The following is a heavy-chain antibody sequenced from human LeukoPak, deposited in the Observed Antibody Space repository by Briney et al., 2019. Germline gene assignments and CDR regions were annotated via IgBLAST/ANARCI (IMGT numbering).Heavy chain of an antibody. D-gene: IGHD1-26*01. Sequence: ASVNVSFRFSVYTLTELSMHWVRQAPGKGLEWMGGFDPEDGETIYAQKFQGRVTMTEDTSTDTAYMELSSLRSEDTAVYYCATTPPHVGATNAMYYFDYWGQGTLVTVSS. CDR3: ATTPPHVGATNAMYYFDY. J-gene: IGHJ4*02. CDR2: FDPEDGET. V-gene: IGHV1-24*01. CDR1: VYTLTELS.